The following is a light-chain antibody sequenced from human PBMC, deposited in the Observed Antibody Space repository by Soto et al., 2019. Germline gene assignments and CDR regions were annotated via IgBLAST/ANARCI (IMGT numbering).Light chain of an antibody. CDR1: SNDIGAYNF. Sequence: QSALTQPASVSGSPGQSITISCTGTSNDIGAYNFISWYQQHPGKAPKLMICDVSIRPSGVSNRFSGSKSGNTASLTISGLQAEDEADYYCRAYTTSSSRIFGGGTKLTVL. CDR2: DVS. J-gene: IGLJ2*01. CDR3: RAYTTSSSRI. V-gene: IGLV2-14*01.